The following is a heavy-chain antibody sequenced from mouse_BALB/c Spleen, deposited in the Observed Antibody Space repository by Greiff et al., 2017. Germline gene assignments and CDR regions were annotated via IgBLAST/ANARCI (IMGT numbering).Heavy chain of an antibody. CDR3: NEGNYSPRYFDV. CDR2: IDPANGNT. D-gene: IGHD2-1*01. Sequence: VQLQQSGAELVKPGASVKLSCTASGFNIKDTYMHWVKQRPEQGLEWIGRIDPANGNTKYDPKFQGKATITADTSSNTAYLQLSSLTSEDTAVYYCNEGNYSPRYFDVWGAGTTVTVSA. CDR1: GFNIKDTY. V-gene: IGHV14-3*02. J-gene: IGHJ1*01.